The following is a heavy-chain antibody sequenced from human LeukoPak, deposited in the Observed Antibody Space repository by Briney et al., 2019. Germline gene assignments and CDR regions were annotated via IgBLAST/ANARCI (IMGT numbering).Heavy chain of an antibody. J-gene: IGHJ4*02. D-gene: IGHD3-22*01. Sequence: PGGSLRLSCAASGFTFSSYAMSWVRQAPGKGLEWVSAISGSGGSTYYADSVKGRFTISRDNSKNTLYLQMNSLRAEDTAVYYCAVGDTDYYDSSGYPFDYWGQGTLVTVSS. V-gene: IGHV3-23*01. CDR3: AVGDTDYYDSSGYPFDY. CDR2: ISGSGGST. CDR1: GFTFSSYA.